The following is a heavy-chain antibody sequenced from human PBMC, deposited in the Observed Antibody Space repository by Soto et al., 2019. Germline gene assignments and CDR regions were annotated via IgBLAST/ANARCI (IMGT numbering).Heavy chain of an antibody. CDR2: IYYSGST. D-gene: IGHD3-22*01. Sequence: TLSLTCTVSGGSISSGGYYWSWIRQHPGKGLEWIGYIYYSGSTYYNPSLKSRVTISVDPSKNQFSLKLSSVTAADTAVYYCARERVIVVVSRGAFDIWGQGTTVTV. V-gene: IGHV4-31*03. CDR3: ARERVIVVVSRGAFDI. J-gene: IGHJ3*02. CDR1: GGSISSGGYY.